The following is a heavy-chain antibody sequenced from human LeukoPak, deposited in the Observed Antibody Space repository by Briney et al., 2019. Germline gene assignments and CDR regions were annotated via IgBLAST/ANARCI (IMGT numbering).Heavy chain of an antibody. V-gene: IGHV4-59*01. CDR2: MYYSGST. CDR3: ARDRNNAFDI. D-gene: IGHD2/OR15-2a*01. CDR1: SGSISSYY. J-gene: IGHJ3*02. Sequence: SETLSLICTVSSGSISSYYWSWIRQPPGKGLEWIGYMYYSGSTNYNPSLKSRVTISVDTSKNQFSLKLSSVTAADTAVYYCARDRNNAFDIWGQGTMVTVSS.